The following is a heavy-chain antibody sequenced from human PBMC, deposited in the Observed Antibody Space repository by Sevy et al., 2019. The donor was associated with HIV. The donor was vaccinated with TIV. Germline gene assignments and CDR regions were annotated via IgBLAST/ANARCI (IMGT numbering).Heavy chain of an antibody. D-gene: IGHD3-3*01. CDR3: ARESGRTYLLIDN. J-gene: IGHJ4*02. V-gene: IGHV4-30-4*01. Sequence: SETLSLTCTVSGASITSGDYYWNWLRQAPGKGPEWIGYVYHSVSIFYNPSLQSRATVSIDTSKNQFSLKLSSVTAADTAVYYCARESGRTYLLIDNWGPGTLVTVSS. CDR1: GASITSGDYY. CDR2: VYHSVSI.